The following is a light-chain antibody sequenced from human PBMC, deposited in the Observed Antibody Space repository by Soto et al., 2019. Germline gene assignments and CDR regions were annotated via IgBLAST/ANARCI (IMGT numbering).Light chain of an antibody. Sequence: QPASVSGSPGQSITISCTGTSSDVGGYNYVSWYQQHPGKAPKLMIYDVSNRPSGVSNRFSGSKSGNTASLTISGLQAEDEADYYCNSYTSSSTYVFGTGTKLTVL. CDR3: NSYTSSSTYV. CDR2: DVS. V-gene: IGLV2-14*01. CDR1: SSDVGGYNY. J-gene: IGLJ1*01.